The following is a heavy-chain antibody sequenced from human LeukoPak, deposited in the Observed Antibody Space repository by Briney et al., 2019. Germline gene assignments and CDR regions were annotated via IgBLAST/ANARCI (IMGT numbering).Heavy chain of an antibody. CDR1: GFTFSSYG. Sequence: GGSLRLSCAASGFTFSSYGMHWVRQAPGKGLEWVAVIWYDGSNKYYADPVKGRFTISRDNSKNTLYLQMNSLRAEDTAVYYCARGVVVPAKFDYWGQGTLVTVSS. V-gene: IGHV3-33*01. D-gene: IGHD2-2*01. J-gene: IGHJ4*02. CDR3: ARGVVVPAKFDY. CDR2: IWYDGSNK.